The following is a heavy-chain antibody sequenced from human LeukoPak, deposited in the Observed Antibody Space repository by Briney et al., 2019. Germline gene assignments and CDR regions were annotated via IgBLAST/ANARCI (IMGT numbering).Heavy chain of an antibody. Sequence: SETLSLTCAVYGGSFSGYYWSWIRQPPGKGLEWIGEINHSGSTNYNPSLKSRVTISVDTSNNQVSLKLNSVTAADTSVYYCARHYDHLLDYWGQGILVTVSS. CDR2: INHSGST. V-gene: IGHV4-34*01. CDR1: GGSFSGYY. CDR3: ARHYDHLLDY. D-gene: IGHD3-16*01. J-gene: IGHJ4*02.